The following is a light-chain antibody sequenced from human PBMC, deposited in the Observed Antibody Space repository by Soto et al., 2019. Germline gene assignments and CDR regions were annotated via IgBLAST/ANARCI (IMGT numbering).Light chain of an antibody. V-gene: IGKV3-11*01. CDR1: QSVISY. CDR2: DAS. J-gene: IGKJ1*01. CDR3: QQRSNWPWT. Sequence: EIVLTQSPATLALSPGERATLSCRASQSVISYLAWYQQKPGQAPRLLIYDASNMATGIPARFSGSGSGTDFTRTISGLEPEDFAVYSCQQRSNWPWTFGQGTKVEIK.